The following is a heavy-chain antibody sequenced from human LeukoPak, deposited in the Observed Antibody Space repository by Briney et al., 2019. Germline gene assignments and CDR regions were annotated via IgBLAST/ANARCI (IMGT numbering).Heavy chain of an antibody. CDR2: IKQGGSEK. V-gene: IGHV3-7*01. Sequence: GGSLRLSCAASGFTFSTYWMSWVRQAPGHGLEWMGEIKQGGSEKYYVDSWKGRFTLSRDNAKNSLFLQMNSLRAEDTAVYYCARVRCSSNSCFPDYWGQGTLVTVSS. CDR1: GFTFSTYW. D-gene: IGHD2-2*01. CDR3: ARVRCSSNSCFPDY. J-gene: IGHJ4*02.